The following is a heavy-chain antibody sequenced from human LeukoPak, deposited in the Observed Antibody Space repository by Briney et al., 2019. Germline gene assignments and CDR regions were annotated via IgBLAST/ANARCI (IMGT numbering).Heavy chain of an antibody. CDR2: ISSSSTYI. D-gene: IGHD2-15*01. Sequence: GGSLRLSCAASGFTFSSYNINWVRQAPGKGLEWVSFISSSSTYIYYADSVKGRFTISRDNAKNSLYLQMNSLRAEDTAVYYCARGAADYSYYYFYYMDVWGKGTTVTVSS. CDR3: ARGAADYSYYYFYYMDV. J-gene: IGHJ6*03. V-gene: IGHV3-21*01. CDR1: GFTFSSYN.